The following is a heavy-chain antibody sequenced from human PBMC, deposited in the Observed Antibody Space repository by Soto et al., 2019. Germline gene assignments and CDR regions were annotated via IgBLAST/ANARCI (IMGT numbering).Heavy chain of an antibody. CDR1: GFTFSNYD. Sequence: QVQLVESGGGVVQPGRSLRLSCAVSGFTFSNYDMHWVRQAPGKGLEWVAVISSDGNNEYYAESVTGRFTISRDNSKNMLFLQMNSLRPDDTAVYYCTNSYGDYSHYFDYWGQGTLVTVFS. V-gene: IGHV3-30*18. D-gene: IGHD4-17*01. CDR3: TNSYGDYSHYFDY. CDR2: ISSDGNNE. J-gene: IGHJ4*02.